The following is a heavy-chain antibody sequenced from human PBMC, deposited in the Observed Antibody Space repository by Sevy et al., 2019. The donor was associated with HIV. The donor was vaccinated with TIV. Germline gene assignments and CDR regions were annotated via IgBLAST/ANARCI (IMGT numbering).Heavy chain of an antibody. D-gene: IGHD3-22*01. Sequence: GGSLRLSCAASGFTFSSYAMSWVRQAPGKGLEWVSAISGSGGSTYYADSVKGRFTISRDNSKSTLYLQMNSLGAEDTAVYYCAKEGRVTYYYDSSGYYYVDYWGQGTLVTVSS. V-gene: IGHV3-23*01. J-gene: IGHJ4*02. CDR2: ISGSGGST. CDR3: AKEGRVTYYYDSSGYYYVDY. CDR1: GFTFSSYA.